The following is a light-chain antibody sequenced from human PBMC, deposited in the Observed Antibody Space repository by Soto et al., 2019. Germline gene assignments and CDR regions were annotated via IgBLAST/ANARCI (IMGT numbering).Light chain of an antibody. CDR3: MQVLQNPLT. Sequence: DIVMTQSPLSLPVTPGEPASISCRSSQSLLHRNGYNYLDWYVQKPGQSPQLLIYLGSNRASGVPDRFSVSGSGTDFTLTISRVEAEDVGVYYCMQVLQNPLTFGGGTKVEIK. J-gene: IGKJ4*01. CDR2: LGS. CDR1: QSLLHRNGYNY. V-gene: IGKV2-28*01.